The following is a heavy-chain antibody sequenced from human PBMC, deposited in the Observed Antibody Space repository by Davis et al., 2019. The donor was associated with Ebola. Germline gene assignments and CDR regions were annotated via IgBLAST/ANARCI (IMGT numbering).Heavy chain of an antibody. CDR3: ARPVSPGYSYGYYYYDMDV. CDR1: GGSITSSSYY. V-gene: IGHV4-39*01. CDR2: IYNSGST. Sequence: SETLSLTCAVSGGSITSSSYYWGWIREPPGKGLAWIGSIYNSGSTYYNPSLDSRVTISVDTSKNKLSLKLTSVTAADTAVYYCARPVSPGYSYGYYYYDMDVWGQGTTVTVSS. J-gene: IGHJ6*02. D-gene: IGHD5-18*01.